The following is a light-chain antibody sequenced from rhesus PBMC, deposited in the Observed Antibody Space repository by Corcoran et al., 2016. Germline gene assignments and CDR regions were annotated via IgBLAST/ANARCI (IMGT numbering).Light chain of an antibody. V-gene: IGKV1-25*01. Sequence: DIQMTQSPSSLSASVGDRVTITCQASQGISHNLAWYQQKPGKVPKLLIYKASTLQSGVPSRFSGSGSGTDFTITISSLQPEDFATYYCQHGYGTPYSFGQGTKVEIK. CDR2: KAS. CDR1: QGISHN. J-gene: IGKJ2*01. CDR3: QHGYGTPYS.